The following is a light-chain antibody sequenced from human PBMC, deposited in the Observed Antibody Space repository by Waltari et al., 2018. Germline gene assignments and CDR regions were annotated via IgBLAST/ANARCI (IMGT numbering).Light chain of an antibody. V-gene: IGLV4-69*01. J-gene: IGLJ3*02. CDR3: QTGGHGTWV. Sequence: QLVLTQSPSASASLGASVKLTCTLSSGHTTNIIAWLQQKPEKGPRYLMKVNSDGSHNKGVEIPDRFSGSSSGAERYLTISSLQSEDEADYDCQTGGHGTWVFGGGTRLTVL. CDR2: VNSDGSH. CDR1: SGHTTNI.